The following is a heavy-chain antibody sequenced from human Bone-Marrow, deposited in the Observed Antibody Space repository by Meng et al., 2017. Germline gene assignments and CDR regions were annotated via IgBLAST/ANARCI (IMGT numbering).Heavy chain of an antibody. Sequence: SVKVSCKASGGTFSSYAISWVRQAPGQGLEWMGGIIPIFGTANYAQKFQGRVTITTDESTSTAYMELSSLRSEDAAVYYCARYSGYDLHKYYFDYWGQGTLVTVSS. CDR2: IIPIFGTA. CDR1: GGTFSSYA. V-gene: IGHV1-69*05. CDR3: ARYSGYDLHKYYFDY. D-gene: IGHD5-12*01. J-gene: IGHJ4*02.